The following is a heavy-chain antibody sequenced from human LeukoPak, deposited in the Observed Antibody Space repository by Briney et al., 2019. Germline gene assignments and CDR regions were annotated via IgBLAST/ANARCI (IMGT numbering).Heavy chain of an antibody. D-gene: IGHD1-26*01. CDR2: ISGSGGST. V-gene: IGHV3-23*01. Sequence: PGGSLRLSCAASGFTFSSYAMSWVRQAPGKGLEWVSAISGSGGSTYYADSVKGRFTISRDNSKNTLYLQMNSLRAEDTAVYYRANLLIVGAPGSDFDYWGQGTLVTVSS. CDR1: GFTFSSYA. CDR3: ANLLIVGAPGSDFDY. J-gene: IGHJ4*02.